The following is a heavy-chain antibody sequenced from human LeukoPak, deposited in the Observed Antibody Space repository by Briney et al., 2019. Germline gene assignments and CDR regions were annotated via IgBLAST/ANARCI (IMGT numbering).Heavy chain of an antibody. CDR2: ISAYNGNT. D-gene: IGHD5-18*01. CDR1: GYTFTSYG. V-gene: IGHV1-18*01. CDR3: ARDRGYSYGLVPQPGDY. Sequence: ASVKVSCKASGYTFTSYGISWVRQAPGQGLEWMGWISAYNGNTNYAQKLQGRVTMTTDTSTSTAYMELRSLRSDDTTVYYCARDRGYSYGLVPQPGDYWGQGTLVTVSS. J-gene: IGHJ4*02.